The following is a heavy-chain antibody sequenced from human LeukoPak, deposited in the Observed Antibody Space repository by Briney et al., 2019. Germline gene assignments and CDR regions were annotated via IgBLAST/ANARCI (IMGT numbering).Heavy chain of an antibody. CDR3: ARSGDADPYDRAPLDY. V-gene: IGHV3-30*03. J-gene: IGHJ4*02. D-gene: IGHD3-22*01. Sequence: GGSLRLSCAASGFTFSSYGMHWVRQAPGKGLEWVAVISYDGSNKYYADSVKGRFTISRDNSKNTLYLQMNSLRAEDTAVYYCARSGDADPYDRAPLDYWGQGTLVTVSS. CDR1: GFTFSSYG. CDR2: ISYDGSNK.